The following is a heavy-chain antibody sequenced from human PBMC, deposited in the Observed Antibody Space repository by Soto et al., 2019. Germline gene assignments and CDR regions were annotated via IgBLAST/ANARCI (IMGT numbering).Heavy chain of an antibody. D-gene: IGHD6-19*01. CDR2: MSGSGGST. J-gene: IGHJ5*02. Sequence: GGSLRLSCAASGLAFSSNPMSGVRRAPGKGLEWVSAMSGSGGSTYYADSVKGRFTISRDNSKNTLYLQMNSLRAEDTAVYYCAKDHFEWGGIAVAGTPVGGWFDPWGQGTLVTVSS. CDR1: GLAFSSNP. V-gene: IGHV3-23*01. CDR3: AKDHFEWGGIAVAGTPVGGWFDP.